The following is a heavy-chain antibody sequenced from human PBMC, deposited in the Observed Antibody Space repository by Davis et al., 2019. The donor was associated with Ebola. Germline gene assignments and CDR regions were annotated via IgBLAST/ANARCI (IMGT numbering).Heavy chain of an antibody. V-gene: IGHV4-59*01. D-gene: IGHD4-17*01. CDR3: AREFGDYGGLDY. Sequence: SETLSLTCTVSGGSISSYYWSWIRQTPGKGLEWIGYIFYTGSTNYNPSLKSRVRISVDTSQNQFSLKLSSVTAADTAVYYCAREFGDYGGLDYWGQGTLVTVSS. CDR1: GGSISSYY. J-gene: IGHJ4*02. CDR2: IFYTGST.